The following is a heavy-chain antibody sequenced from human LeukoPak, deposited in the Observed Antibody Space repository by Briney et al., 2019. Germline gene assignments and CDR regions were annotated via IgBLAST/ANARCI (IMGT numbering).Heavy chain of an antibody. D-gene: IGHD6-19*01. J-gene: IGHJ4*01. CDR1: GFTFSNSA. V-gene: IGHV3-23*01. CDR2: LSGSGITT. Sequence: GGSLRLSCAASGFTFSNSAMSWVRQAPGKGLEWVSTLSGSGITTYYADPVKGRFTISTDNSKNTLYLQMNSLRAEDTAVYYCAKGIYSSGWSYFDYWGHGTLVTVSS. CDR3: AKGIYSSGWSYFDY.